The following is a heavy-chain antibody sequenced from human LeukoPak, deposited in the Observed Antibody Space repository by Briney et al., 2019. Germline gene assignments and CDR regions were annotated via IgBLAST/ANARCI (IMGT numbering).Heavy chain of an antibody. Sequence: SETLSLTCAVSGGSISNSNWWSWVRQSPGKGLEWIGEIHHGGSTTYNPSLKSRVTISLDESKNQFSLKLNSVTAADTGMYYCATYYDRSGYKWDYWGQGTLVTVSS. CDR1: GGSISNSNW. CDR3: ATYYDRSGYKWDY. V-gene: IGHV4-4*02. CDR2: IHHGGST. J-gene: IGHJ4*02. D-gene: IGHD3-22*01.